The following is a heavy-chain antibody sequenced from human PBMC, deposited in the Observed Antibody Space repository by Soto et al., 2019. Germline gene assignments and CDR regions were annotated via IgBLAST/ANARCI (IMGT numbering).Heavy chain of an antibody. CDR3: ARSGDCSSTSCYWYFDL. J-gene: IGHJ2*01. CDR1: GGTFSSYA. D-gene: IGHD2-2*01. CDR2: IIPIFGTA. Sequence: QVQLVQSGAEVKKPGSSVKVSCKASGGTFSSYAISWVRQAPGQGLEWMGGIIPIFGTANYAQKFQGRVTITADESTSTAYMELSSLRSEDTAVYYRARSGDCSSTSCYWYFDLWGRGTLVTVSS. V-gene: IGHV1-69*01.